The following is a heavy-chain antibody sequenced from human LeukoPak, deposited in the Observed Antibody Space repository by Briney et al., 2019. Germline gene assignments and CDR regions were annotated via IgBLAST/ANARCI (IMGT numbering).Heavy chain of an antibody. J-gene: IGHJ4*02. D-gene: IGHD3-16*02. V-gene: IGHV4-39*02. CDR2: LYHTGSA. CDR1: GGSISSNNYY. CDR3: ARTYDYVWGSYRSHSFDS. Sequence: EASKTLSLTCTVSGGSISSNNYYWGWIRQPPGKGLEWIGSLYHTGSAYYNPSLKSRVTISMDVSKNHFSLKLSSVTAADTAVYYCARTYDYVWGSYRSHSFDSWGQGTLVTVSS.